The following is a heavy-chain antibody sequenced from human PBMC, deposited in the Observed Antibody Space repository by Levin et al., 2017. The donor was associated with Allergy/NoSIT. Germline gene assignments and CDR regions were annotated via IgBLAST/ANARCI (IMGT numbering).Heavy chain of an antibody. D-gene: IGHD1-1*01. CDR2: VFSSGTI. J-gene: IGHJ4*02. CDR1: GGSINGYY. CDR3: ARGTETVNYFDY. Sequence: SETLSLTCTVSGGSINGYYWSWIRQPPGKGLEWIGYVFSSGTINYKPSLYSRVTISVDTFKNQFSLELHPVTAADTAVYYCARGTETVNYFDYWGQGTLVTVSS. V-gene: IGHV4-59*01.